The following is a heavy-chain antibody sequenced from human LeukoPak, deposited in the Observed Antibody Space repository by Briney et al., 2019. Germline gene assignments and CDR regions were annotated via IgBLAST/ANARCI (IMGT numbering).Heavy chain of an antibody. V-gene: IGHV3-30-3*01. CDR2: ISYDGSNK. J-gene: IGHJ4*02. CDR3: AREGGPGTPGYYFDY. CDR1: GFTFSSYA. Sequence: PGGSLRLSCAASGFTFSSYAMHWVRQAAGKGLEWVAVISYDGSNKYCADSVKGRFTISRDNSKNTLYLQMNSLRAEDTAVYYCAREGGPGTPGYYFDYWGQGTLVTVSS. D-gene: IGHD3-10*01.